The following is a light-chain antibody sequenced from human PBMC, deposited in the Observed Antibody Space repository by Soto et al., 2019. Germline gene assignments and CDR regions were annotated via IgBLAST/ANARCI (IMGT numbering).Light chain of an antibody. J-gene: IGKJ1*01. CDR2: AAS. V-gene: IGKV3-20*01. CDR3: QQYGTSSCT. Sequence: EIVLTQSPGTLSSSPGERATLSSRASQSVSSTYLAWYQQKPGQAPSLLISAASNRATRIPDRFSGSGSGTGFAPAIRRLKPEAFAVYYCQQYGTSSCTFGQGTRVDI. CDR1: QSVSSTY.